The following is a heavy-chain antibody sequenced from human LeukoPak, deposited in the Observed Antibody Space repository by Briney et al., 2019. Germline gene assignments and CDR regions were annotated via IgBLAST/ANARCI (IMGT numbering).Heavy chain of an antibody. V-gene: IGHV4-61*02. D-gene: IGHD5-24*01. Sequence: SETLSLTCTVSGGSISSGSYYWSWIRQPAGKGLEWIGRIYTSGSTNYNPSLKSRVTISVDTSKNQFSLKLSSVTAADTAVYYCARDNRRDGYDYWGQGTLVTVSS. CDR2: IYTSGST. J-gene: IGHJ4*02. CDR1: GGSISSGSYY. CDR3: ARDNRRDGYDY.